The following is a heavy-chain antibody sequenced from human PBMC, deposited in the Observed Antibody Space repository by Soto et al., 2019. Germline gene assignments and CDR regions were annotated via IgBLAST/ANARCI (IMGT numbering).Heavy chain of an antibody. CDR3: ARESSSSSYGYFDY. D-gene: IGHD6-13*01. CDR1: GSSISSYY. V-gene: IGHV4-59*01. J-gene: IGHJ4*02. CDR2: IYYSGST. Sequence: SETLSLTCTVSGSSISSYYWSWIRQPPGKGLEWIGYIYYSGSTNYNPSLKSRVTISVDTSKNQFSLKLSSVTAADTAVYYCARESSSSSYGYFDYWGQGTLVTVSS.